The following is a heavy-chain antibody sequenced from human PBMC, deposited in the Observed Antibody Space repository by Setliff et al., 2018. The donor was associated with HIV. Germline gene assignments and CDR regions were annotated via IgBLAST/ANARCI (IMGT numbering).Heavy chain of an antibody. D-gene: IGHD1-20*01. J-gene: IGHJ4*02. CDR2: ISYDGSNK. V-gene: IGHV3-30*09. Sequence: GESLKISCATSAFTFDDHAMHWVRQAPGKGLEWVSVISYDGSNKYYAESVKGRFAISRDNSKNTLYLHMSSLRVEDTAVYYCARTLTGKAPLATIDYWGQGALVTVSS. CDR3: ARTLTGKAPLATIDY. CDR1: AFTFDDHA.